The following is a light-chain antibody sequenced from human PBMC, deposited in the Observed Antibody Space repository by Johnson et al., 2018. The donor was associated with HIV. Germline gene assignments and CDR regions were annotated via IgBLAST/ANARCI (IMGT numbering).Light chain of an antibody. V-gene: IGLV1-51*02. CDR3: GTWHSALSGGGV. CDR2: ENN. CDR1: SSNIGNNY. Sequence: QSVLTQPPSVSAAPGQKVTIFCSGSSSNIGNNYVSWYQQLPGTAPKLLIYENNKRPSGILDRFSGSKSGTSATLGITGLQAGDEADYYCGTWHSALSGGGVFGTGTRVTVL. J-gene: IGLJ1*01.